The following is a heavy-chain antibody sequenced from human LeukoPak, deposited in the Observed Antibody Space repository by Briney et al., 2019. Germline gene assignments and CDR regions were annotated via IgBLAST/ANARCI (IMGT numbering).Heavy chain of an antibody. D-gene: IGHD3/OR15-3a*01. CDR3: ARDHPHDFNFDY. J-gene: IGHJ4*02. V-gene: IGHV4-39*07. Sequence: SETLSLTCTVSGGSIWSSSYYWGWVRQPPGKGLEWIGEINHSGSTNYNPSLKSRVTISVDTSKNQFSLKLSSVTAADTAVYYCARDHPHDFNFDYWGQGTLVTVSS. CDR2: INHSGST. CDR1: GGSIWSSSYY.